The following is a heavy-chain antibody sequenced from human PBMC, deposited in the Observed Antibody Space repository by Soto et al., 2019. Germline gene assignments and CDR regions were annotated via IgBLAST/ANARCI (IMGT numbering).Heavy chain of an antibody. V-gene: IGHV3-9*01. CDR3: AKVVTRYFEGNWYFDL. D-gene: IGHD3-9*01. J-gene: IGHJ2*01. CDR2: ISWNSGSM. CDR1: GFIFDDYA. Sequence: EVQLVESGGGLVQPGRSLRLSCAASGFIFDDYAMHWVRQAPGKGLEWVSGISWNSGSMGYADSVKGRFTLSRDNPKNSLYLQMNSLRAEDTALYFCAKVVTRYFEGNWYFDLWGRGTLVTVSS.